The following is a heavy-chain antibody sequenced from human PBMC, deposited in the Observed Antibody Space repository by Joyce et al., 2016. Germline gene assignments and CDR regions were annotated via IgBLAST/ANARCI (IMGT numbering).Heavy chain of an antibody. CDR1: GGSISSSY. D-gene: IGHD3-22*01. V-gene: IGHV4-4*08. Sequence: QVQLQESGPGLVKPSEPLSLTCTVPGGSISSSYWSGSRQPPGTGIEWIGYSYKRRSTNYTPSLTSRVTISADSSNNQFSLKLNSVTAADTAVYYCARTPLDFSSGYLTPTNWFGPWGPGTLVTVSS. CDR3: ARTPLDFSSGYLTPTNWFGP. J-gene: IGHJ5*02. CDR2: SYKRRST.